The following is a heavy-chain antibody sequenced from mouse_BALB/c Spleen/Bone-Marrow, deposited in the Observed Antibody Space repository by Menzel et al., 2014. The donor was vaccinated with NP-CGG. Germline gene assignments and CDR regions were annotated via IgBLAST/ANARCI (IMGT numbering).Heavy chain of an antibody. CDR1: GFNIKDTY. Sequence: EVQGVESGAELVKPGASVKLSCTASGFNIKDTYMHWVKQGPEQGLEWIGRIDPANGITKYDPKFQGKATITADTSSNTAYLQLSSLTSEDTAVYYCASYYYGSSSFAYWGQGTLVTVSA. J-gene: IGHJ3*01. D-gene: IGHD1-1*01. CDR2: IDPANGIT. V-gene: IGHV14-3*02. CDR3: ASYYYGSSSFAY.